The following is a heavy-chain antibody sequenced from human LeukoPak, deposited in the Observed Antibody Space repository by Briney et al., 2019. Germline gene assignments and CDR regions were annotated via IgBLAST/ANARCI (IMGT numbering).Heavy chain of an antibody. J-gene: IGHJ4*02. D-gene: IGHD4-11*01. V-gene: IGHV3-7*01. Sequence: ETLSLTCSVSDDSFSTHYWTWIRQPPGKGLEWLASIKKDASERHYVDSVEGRFTISRDNTKNTLYLQMNSLRAEDTAVYYCARARSNTDGPHFFDHWGQGALVTVSS. CDR3: ARARSNTDGPHFFDH. CDR2: IKKDASER. CDR1: DDSFSTHY.